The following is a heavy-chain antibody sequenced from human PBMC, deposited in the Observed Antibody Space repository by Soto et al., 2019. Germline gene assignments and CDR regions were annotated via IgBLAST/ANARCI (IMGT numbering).Heavy chain of an antibody. Sequence: GASVKVSCKASGYSFTGYYMHWVRQAPGQGLEWMGWINPNSGGTNYAQKFQGWVTMTRDTSISTAYMELSRLRSDDTAVYYCARALEAPAAIMGNWFDPWGQGTLVTVSS. CDR3: ARALEAPAAIMGNWFDP. V-gene: IGHV1-2*04. D-gene: IGHD2-2*01. CDR2: INPNSGGT. CDR1: GYSFTGYY. J-gene: IGHJ5*02.